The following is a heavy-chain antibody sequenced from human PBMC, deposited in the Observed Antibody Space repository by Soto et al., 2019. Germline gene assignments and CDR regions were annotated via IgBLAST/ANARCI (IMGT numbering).Heavy chain of an antibody. CDR3: ARDRYGTDRYYYGMDV. V-gene: IGHV1-69*13. CDR1: GGTFSSYA. CDR2: IIPIFGTA. Sequence: ASVKVSCKASGGTFSSYAISWVRQAPGEGLEWMGGIIPIFGTANYAQKFQGRVTITADESTSTAYMELSSLRSEDTAVYYCARDRYGTDRYYYGMDVWGQGTTVTVSS. D-gene: IGHD3-22*01. J-gene: IGHJ6*02.